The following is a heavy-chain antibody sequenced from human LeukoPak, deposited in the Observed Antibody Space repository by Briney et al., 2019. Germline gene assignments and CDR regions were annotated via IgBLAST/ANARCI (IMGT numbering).Heavy chain of an antibody. D-gene: IGHD6-13*01. CDR2: ISYDGSNK. CDR1: GFTFSSYA. CDR3: ARDYSSSWYNWFDP. J-gene: IGHJ5*02. Sequence: GGSLRLSCAASGFTFSSYAMHWVRQAPGEGLEWVAVISYDGSNKYYADSVKGRFTISRDNSKNTLYLQMNSLRAEDTAVYYCARDYSSSWYNWFDPWGQGTLVTVSS. V-gene: IGHV3-30-3*01.